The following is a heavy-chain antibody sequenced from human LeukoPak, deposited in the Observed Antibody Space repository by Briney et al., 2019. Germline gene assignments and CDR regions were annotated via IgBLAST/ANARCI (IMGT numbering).Heavy chain of an antibody. Sequence: SETLSLTCAVYGGSFSGYYWSWIRQTAGKGLEWIGEINHSGSAKYNPSLKSRVSISVTLSKNQFSLDLSSVTAADTAVYYCARGQALYSDASGYYAGGFYYFDKWGQGTLVTISS. CDR2: INHSGSA. CDR1: GGSFSGYY. D-gene: IGHD3-22*01. V-gene: IGHV4-34*01. CDR3: ARGQALYSDASGYYAGGFYYFDK. J-gene: IGHJ4*02.